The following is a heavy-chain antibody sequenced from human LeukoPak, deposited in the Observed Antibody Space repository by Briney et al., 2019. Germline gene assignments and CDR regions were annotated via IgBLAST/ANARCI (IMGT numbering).Heavy chain of an antibody. V-gene: IGHV3-23*01. J-gene: IGHJ4*02. D-gene: IGHD3-9*01. CDR2: IVGSGSNT. CDR1: GFTFSNYA. Sequence: PGASLRLSCAASGFTFSNYAMSWVRQAPGKGLEWVSAIVGSGSNTYYADSVKGRFTIFRDNPKNTLYLQMNSLRAEDTAVYYCAKWGDYDILTGYYDSDYWGQGTLVTVSS. CDR3: AKWGDYDILTGYYDSDY.